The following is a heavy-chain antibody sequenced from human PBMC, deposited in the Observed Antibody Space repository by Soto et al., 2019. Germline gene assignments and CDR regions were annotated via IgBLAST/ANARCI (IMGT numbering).Heavy chain of an antibody. Sequence: QVQLQESGPGLVKPSETLSLTCTVSGGSISSYYWSWIRQPPGKGLEWIGYIYYSGSTNYNPSLKSRVTISVDTSKNQFSLKLSSVTAADTAVYYCARESQLWSRDYYYYYGMDVWGQGTTVTVSS. CDR3: ARESQLWSRDYYYYYGMDV. J-gene: IGHJ6*02. CDR2: IYYSGST. CDR1: GGSISSYY. V-gene: IGHV4-59*01. D-gene: IGHD5-18*01.